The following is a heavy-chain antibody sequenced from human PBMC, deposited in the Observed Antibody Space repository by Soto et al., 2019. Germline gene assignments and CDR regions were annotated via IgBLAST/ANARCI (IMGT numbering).Heavy chain of an antibody. CDR1: GFTFDDYA. CDR2: ISWNSGSI. Sequence: GGSLRLSCAASGFTFDDYAMHWVRQAPGKGLEWVSGISWNSGSIGYADSVKGRFTISRDNAKNSLYLQMNSLRAEDTALYYCAKDIFRNYYYYYYMDVWGKGTTVTVSS. J-gene: IGHJ6*03. CDR3: AKDIFRNYYYYYYMDV. V-gene: IGHV3-9*01. D-gene: IGHD4-4*01.